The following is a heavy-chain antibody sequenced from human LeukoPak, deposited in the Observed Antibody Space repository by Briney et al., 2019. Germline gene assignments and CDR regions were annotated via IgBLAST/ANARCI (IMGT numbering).Heavy chain of an antibody. CDR1: GGSISSYY. Sequence: PSETLSLTCTVSGGSISSYYWSCIRQPAGKGLEWIGRIYTSGSTNYNPSLKSRVTMSVDTSKNQFSLKLRYVTAADTAVYYCARDLRFLEWSYFDYWGQGTLVTVSS. CDR2: IYTSGST. J-gene: IGHJ4*02. CDR3: ARDLRFLEWSYFDY. V-gene: IGHV4-4*07. D-gene: IGHD3-3*01.